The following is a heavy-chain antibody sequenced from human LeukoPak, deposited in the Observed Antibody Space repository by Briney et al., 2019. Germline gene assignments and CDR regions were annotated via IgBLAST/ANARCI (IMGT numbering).Heavy chain of an antibody. CDR2: INHSGST. D-gene: IGHD3-9*01. J-gene: IGHJ6*01. CDR1: GGSFSGYY. Sequence: SETLSLTCAVYGGSFSGYYWSWIRQPPGKGLEWIGEINHSGSTNYNPSHKSRVTISVDTSKNQFSLKLSSVTAADTAVYYCARGHYDILTGYYRGGYYYYGMDVWGQGSTVSVSS. V-gene: IGHV4-34*01. CDR3: ARGHYDILTGYYRGGYYYYGMDV.